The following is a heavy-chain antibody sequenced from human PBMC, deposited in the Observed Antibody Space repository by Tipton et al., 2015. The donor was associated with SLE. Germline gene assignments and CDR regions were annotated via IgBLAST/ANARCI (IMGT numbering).Heavy chain of an antibody. V-gene: IGHV4-31*03. CDR2: IYYTMSA. J-gene: IGHJ3*02. CDR3: ARGDYYDSRGLYDLDAFDI. D-gene: IGHD3-22*01. Sequence: TLSLTCIVSGGSFSSGSYHWSWIRQPAGKGLEWIVYIYYTMSAYYNPSLKSRVIISLDTSKNHFSLKLSSVTAADTAVYYCARGDYYDSRGLYDLDAFDIWGQGTMVTVSS. CDR1: GGSFSSGSYH.